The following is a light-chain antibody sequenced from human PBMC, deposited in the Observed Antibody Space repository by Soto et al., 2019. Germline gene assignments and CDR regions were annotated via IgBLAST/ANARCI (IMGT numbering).Light chain of an antibody. V-gene: IGKV3-15*01. CDR3: QPYYNCQQYNGWPRT. CDR1: WCIISN. Sequence: EIGMTHSPPTLSISTGEGATLSCRASWCIISNLARYQQKPGQDHRLLIYSASIRAAGTTGTFSGRESWREIGLAIECMQSINFVLSEDQPYYNCQQYNGWPRTFDKGTKVDIK. J-gene: IGKJ1*01. CDR2: SAS.